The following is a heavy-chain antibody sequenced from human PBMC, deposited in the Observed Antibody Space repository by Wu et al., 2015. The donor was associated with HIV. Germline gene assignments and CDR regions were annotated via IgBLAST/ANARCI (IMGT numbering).Heavy chain of an antibody. D-gene: IGHD4-11*01. CDR3: AKVEFDSNYYTWFVL. CDR1: YILTWYP. V-gene: IGHV1-18*01. CDR2: MDPYTGHI. Sequence: QVHLVQSGPEAKRPGASVKVSCKASYILTWYPIAWVRQAPGQRLEWMGWMDPYTGHIQSAQKFQDRITLTTDNPTNTGYMELRSLTSDDTAIYFCAKVEFDSNYYTWFVLWGQGTLVTVSS. J-gene: IGHJ4*01.